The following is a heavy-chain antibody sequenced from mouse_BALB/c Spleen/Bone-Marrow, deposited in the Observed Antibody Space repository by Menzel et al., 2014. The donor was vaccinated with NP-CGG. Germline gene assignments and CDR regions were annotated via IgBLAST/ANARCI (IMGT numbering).Heavy chain of an antibody. CDR2: ISSGSSTI. D-gene: IGHD1-1*01. CDR3: VRSGSSSGYFDC. CDR1: GFTFSSFG. V-gene: IGHV5-17*02. Sequence: EVMLVESGGGLVQPGGSRKLSCAASGFTFSSFGMHWVRQAPKKGLEWVAYISSGSSTIYYGDTVMGRFTISRDNPKNTLFLQMTSLRSEDTATYYCVRSGSSSGYFDCWGQGTTLTVSS. J-gene: IGHJ2*01.